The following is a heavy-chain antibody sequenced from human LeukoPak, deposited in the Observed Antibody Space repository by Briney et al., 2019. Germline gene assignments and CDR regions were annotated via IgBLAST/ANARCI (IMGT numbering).Heavy chain of an antibody. CDR1: GYTFTSYD. V-gene: IGHV1-8*01. D-gene: IGHD2-8*02. CDR3: ARASGPRNWFDP. J-gene: IGHJ5*02. Sequence: VASVKVSCKTSGYTFTSYDINWVRQATGQGLEWMGWMNPNSGNTGFAQKFQGRVTMTRDTSTSTDYMEQSSLRSEDTAVYYCARASGPRNWFDPWGQGTLVTVSS. CDR2: MNPNSGNT.